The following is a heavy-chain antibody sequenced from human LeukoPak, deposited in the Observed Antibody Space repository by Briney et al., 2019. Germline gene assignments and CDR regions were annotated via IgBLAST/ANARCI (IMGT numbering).Heavy chain of an antibody. CDR3: ARGSITMVRGFVDY. J-gene: IGHJ4*02. CDR1: AYTFTFYY. Sequence: GASVTVSFTSSAYTFTFYYMHWVRQAPGPGHEWMGWINPNSGGTNYAQKFQGRVTMTRDTSISTAYMELSRLRSDDTAVYYCARGSITMVRGFVDYWGQGTLVTVSS. V-gene: IGHV1-2*02. D-gene: IGHD3-10*01. CDR2: INPNSGGT.